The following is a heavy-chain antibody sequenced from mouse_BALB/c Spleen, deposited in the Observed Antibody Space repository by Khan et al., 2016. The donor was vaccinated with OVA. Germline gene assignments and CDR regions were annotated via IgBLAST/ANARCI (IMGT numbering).Heavy chain of an antibody. CDR1: GDSITSGY. V-gene: IGHV3-8*02. CDR3: ACELRGFTY. J-gene: IGHJ3*01. D-gene: IGHD1-1*01. Sequence: EVQLVESGPSLVKPSQTLSLTCSVTGDSITSGYWNWIRKFPGNKLEFMGYISYSGNTYYNPSLKSRISITRDTSKNQYYLQLNSVTTEDTATFYCACELRGFTYWGQGTLVTVSA. CDR2: ISYSGNT.